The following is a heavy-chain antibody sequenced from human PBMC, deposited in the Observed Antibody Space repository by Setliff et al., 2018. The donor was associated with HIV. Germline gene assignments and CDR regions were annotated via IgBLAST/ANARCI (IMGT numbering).Heavy chain of an antibody. Sequence: SETLSLTCTVSGGSISTDYWAWVRQSAGEGLEWIGRIQTSEGTKYNPSLNSRVTVSIDTPKNQFSLDLTSVTAADTAVYYCARGGYGSGNAYYFADWGQGTPVTVSS. CDR2: IQTSEGT. D-gene: IGHD3-10*01. J-gene: IGHJ4*02. CDR3: ARGGYGSGNAYYFAD. V-gene: IGHV4-4*07. CDR1: GGSISTDY.